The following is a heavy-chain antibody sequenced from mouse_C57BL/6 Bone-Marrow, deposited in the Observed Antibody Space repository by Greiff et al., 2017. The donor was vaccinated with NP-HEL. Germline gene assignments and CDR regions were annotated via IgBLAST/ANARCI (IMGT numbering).Heavy chain of an antibody. CDR1: GYTFTSYW. J-gene: IGHJ2*01. V-gene: IGHV1-50*01. Sequence: LQQPGAELVKPGASVKLSCKASGYTFTSYWMQWVKQRPGQGLEWIGEIDPSDSYTNYNQKFKGKATLTVDTSSSTAYMQLSSLTSEDSAVYYCASGLRRRGYFDYWGQGTTLTVSS. D-gene: IGHD1-1*01. CDR2: IDPSDSYT. CDR3: ASGLRRRGYFDY.